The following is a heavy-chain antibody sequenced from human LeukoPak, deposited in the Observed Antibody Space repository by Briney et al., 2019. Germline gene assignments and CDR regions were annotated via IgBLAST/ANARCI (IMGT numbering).Heavy chain of an antibody. Sequence: GGSLRLSCAASGFTFSSYAMSWVRQAPGKGLEWVSAISGSGDNTYYADSVKGRLTISRDNSKNTLYLQMSSLRVEDTAVYYCAKDVGYCSGGSCKLDYWGXXTLVTVSS. V-gene: IGHV3-23*01. CDR2: ISGSGDNT. D-gene: IGHD2-15*01. CDR1: GFTFSSYA. CDR3: AKDVGYCSGGSCKLDY. J-gene: IGHJ4*01.